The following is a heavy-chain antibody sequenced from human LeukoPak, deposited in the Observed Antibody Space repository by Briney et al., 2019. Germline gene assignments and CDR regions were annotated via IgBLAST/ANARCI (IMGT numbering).Heavy chain of an antibody. J-gene: IGHJ3*02. D-gene: IGHD5-12*01. CDR3: ARRYSSYDYDAFDI. V-gene: IGHV4-59*08. CDR1: GGSISSYY. CDR2: IYYSGST. Sequence: SGTLSLTCTVSGGSISSYYWSWIRQPPGKGLEWIGYIYYSGSTNYNPSLKSRVTISVDTSKNQFSPKLSSVTAADTAVYYCARRYSSYDYDAFDIWGQGTMVAVSS.